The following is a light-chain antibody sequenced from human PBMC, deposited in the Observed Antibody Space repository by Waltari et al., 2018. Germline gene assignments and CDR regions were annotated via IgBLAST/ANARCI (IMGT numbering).Light chain of an antibody. CDR2: DVY. CDR3: NSYTGSSSWV. Sequence: QSALTQPASVSGSPGQSITISCTGTRSDIGFSNYVPWYQQHPGKAPQLIIYDVYERPSGVSNRFSGSKSGNTASLTISGLQAEDEADYYCNSYTGSSSWVFGGGTKLTVL. J-gene: IGLJ3*02. CDR1: RSDIGFSNY. V-gene: IGLV2-14*03.